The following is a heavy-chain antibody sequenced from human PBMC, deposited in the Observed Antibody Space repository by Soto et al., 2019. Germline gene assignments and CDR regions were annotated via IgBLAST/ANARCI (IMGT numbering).Heavy chain of an antibody. V-gene: IGHV4-38-2*01. J-gene: IGHJ6*02. CDR3: ARGTGSLSSAMDV. CDR2: FYHSGTT. Sequence: PSETLSLTCAVSGYSINIAHYWGWIRQPPGKGLEWLGTFYHSGTTYYNPSLRGRVTISVDTSKNQFSLELRSVSAADTAVYYCARGTGSLSSAMDVWGPGTTVTAP. CDR1: GYSINIAHY. D-gene: IGHD1-26*01.